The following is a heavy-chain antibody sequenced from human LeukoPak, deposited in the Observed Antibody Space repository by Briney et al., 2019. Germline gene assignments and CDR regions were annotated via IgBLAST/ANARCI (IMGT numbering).Heavy chain of an antibody. J-gene: IGHJ3*02. CDR1: GFTFSDYY. CDR3: ARDTKATMVRGTAFDI. D-gene: IGHD3-10*01. CDR2: ISSSSSYT. V-gene: IGHV3-11*06. Sequence: GGSLRLSCAASGFTFSDYYMSWIRQAPGKGLEWVSYISSSSSYTNYADSVKGRFTISSDNAKNSLYLQMNSLRAEDTAVYYCARDTKATMVRGTAFDIWGQGTMVTVSS.